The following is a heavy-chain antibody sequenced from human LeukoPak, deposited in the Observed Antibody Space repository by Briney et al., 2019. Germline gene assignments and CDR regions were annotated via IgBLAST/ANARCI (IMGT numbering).Heavy chain of an antibody. CDR3: ARATMGVLLDY. D-gene: IGHD4/OR15-4a*01. V-gene: IGHV3-74*01. CDR2: INSDGSGP. J-gene: IGHJ4*02. Sequence: GGSLRLSCAASGFTFSSHWMHWVRHAPGKGLVWVSRINSDGSGPTYADSVTGRFSISRDNAKNTVYLQMSSLRAEDTAVYYCARATMGVLLDYWGQGTPVTVSS. CDR1: GFTFSSHW.